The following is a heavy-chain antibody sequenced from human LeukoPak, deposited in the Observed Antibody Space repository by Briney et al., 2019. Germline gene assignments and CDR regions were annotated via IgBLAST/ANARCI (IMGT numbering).Heavy chain of an antibody. V-gene: IGHV4-61*08. Sequence: PSQTLALTCTVSGGSISSGAFYWNWIRQHPGKGLEWIGYIYYSGSTNYNPSLKSRVTISVDTSKNQFSLKLSSVTAADTAVYYCATYSSAMVHYWGQGTLVTVSS. CDR3: ATYSSAMVHY. CDR1: GGSISSGAFY. D-gene: IGHD3-10*01. CDR2: IYYSGST. J-gene: IGHJ4*02.